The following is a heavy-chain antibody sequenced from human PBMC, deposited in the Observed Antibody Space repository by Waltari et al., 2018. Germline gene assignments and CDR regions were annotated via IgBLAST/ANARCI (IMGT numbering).Heavy chain of an antibody. CDR1: GFTFSSYD. CDR3: ARDLAAAGTSRYYYGMDV. Sequence: EVQLVESGGGLVQPGGSLRLSCAASGFTFSSYDMPWVRQATGKGLEWVSAIGTAGDTYYPGSVKGRFTISRENAKNSLYLQMNSLRAGDTAVYYCARDLAAAGTSRYYYGMDVWGQGTTVTVSS. D-gene: IGHD6-13*01. J-gene: IGHJ6*02. V-gene: IGHV3-13*01. CDR2: IGTAGDT.